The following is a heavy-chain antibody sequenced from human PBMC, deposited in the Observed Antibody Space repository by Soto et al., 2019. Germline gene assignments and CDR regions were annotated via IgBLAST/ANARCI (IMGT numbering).Heavy chain of an antibody. D-gene: IGHD1-26*01. V-gene: IGHV1-46*01. CDR3: ARQVGGVVY. CDR2: INPAGGST. CDR1: GYTFTR. Sequence: VASVNVSCKASGYTFTRLHWVRQAPGQGLEWMGLINPAGGSTMHAQKFQGRVTVTSDTSTSIVYMDLSSLRSEDTAVYYCARQVGGVVYWGQGTLVHVSS. J-gene: IGHJ4*02.